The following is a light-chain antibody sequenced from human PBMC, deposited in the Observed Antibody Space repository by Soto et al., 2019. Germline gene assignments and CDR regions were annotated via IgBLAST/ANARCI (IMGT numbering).Light chain of an antibody. CDR1: QTISSH. V-gene: IGKV1-39*01. CDR3: QQYYSTPIT. Sequence: DIQMTQSPSSLPASVGDRVTITCRASQTISSHLNWYQQKPGIAPKLLIYSASSLQSGVPSRFSGSGSGTDFTLTICTLQPEDFATYYCQQYYSTPITFGQGTRLEIK. CDR2: SAS. J-gene: IGKJ5*01.